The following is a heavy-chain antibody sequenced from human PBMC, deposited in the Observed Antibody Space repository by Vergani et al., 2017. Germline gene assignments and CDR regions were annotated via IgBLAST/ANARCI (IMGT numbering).Heavy chain of an antibody. J-gene: IGHJ4*02. CDR1: GGTFSSYA. D-gene: IGHD6-13*01. CDR3: AREVDIAAAGTGFDY. V-gene: IGHV1-69*01. Sequence: QVQLVQSGAEVKKPGSSVKVSCKASGGTFSSYAISWVRPAPGQGLEWMGGIIPIFGTANYAQKFQGRVTITAEESTSTAYMELSSLRSEDTAVYYCAREVDIAAAGTGFDYWGQGTLVTVSS. CDR2: IIPIFGTA.